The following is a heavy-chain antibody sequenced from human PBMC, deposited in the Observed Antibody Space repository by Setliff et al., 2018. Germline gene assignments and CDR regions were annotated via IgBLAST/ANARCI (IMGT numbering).Heavy chain of an antibody. CDR3: TVYNTGSSKDHY. D-gene: IGHD2-8*02. J-gene: IGHJ4*02. CDR1: GGSISSGDYY. V-gene: IGHV4-30-4*08. CDR2: IYYSGST. Sequence: SETLSLTCTVSGGSISSGDYYWSWIRQPPGKGLEWIGYIYYSGSTYYNPSLESRVTISVDTSKNQFSLKLSSVTAADTAVYYCTVYNTGSSKDHYWGQGTPVTVSS.